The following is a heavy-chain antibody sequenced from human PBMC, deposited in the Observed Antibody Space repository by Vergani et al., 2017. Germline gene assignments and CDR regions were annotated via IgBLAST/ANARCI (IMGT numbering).Heavy chain of an antibody. CDR1: GGSISSSSYY. Sequence: QLQLQESGPGLVKTSETLSLTCSVSGGSISSSSYYWGWIRQPPGKGLGWIWSIYYSGSTYYNPSLKSRVTISVDTSTNQFSLKLSSVTAADTALYYCARLTTMVRGVIEIARYYFDDWGQGTLVTVSS. V-gene: IGHV4-39*01. CDR3: ARLTTMVRGVIEIARYYFDD. CDR2: IYYSGST. D-gene: IGHD3-10*01. J-gene: IGHJ4*02.